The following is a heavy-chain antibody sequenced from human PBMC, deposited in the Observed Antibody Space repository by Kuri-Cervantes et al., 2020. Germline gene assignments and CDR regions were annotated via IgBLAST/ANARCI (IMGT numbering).Heavy chain of an antibody. CDR1: GFTFSSYW. D-gene: IGHD6-19*01. CDR3: ASGSGWLTPY. J-gene: IGHJ4*02. CDR2: IKRDGSAK. Sequence: GESLKISCAASGFTFSSYWMSWVRQAPGKGLEWVANIKRDGSAKDYLDSVKGRFTISRDNAKNSLYLQMNSLRAEDTAVYFCASGSGWLTPYWGQGTLVTVSS. V-gene: IGHV3-7*01.